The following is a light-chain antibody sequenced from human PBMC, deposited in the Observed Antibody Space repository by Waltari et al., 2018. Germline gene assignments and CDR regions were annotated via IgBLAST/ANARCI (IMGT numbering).Light chain of an antibody. CDR1: QSISSH. V-gene: IGKV3-15*01. CDR3: QQYNNWPLT. J-gene: IGKJ4*01. Sequence: ETVMTQSPATLSALPGDRVTLSWGASQSISSHLAWYQQKPGQPPRLVIYSASSRATGVPVRFSGSGSGTDFTLTISNLQSEDFAVYYCQQYNNWPLTFGGGTKVEL. CDR2: SAS.